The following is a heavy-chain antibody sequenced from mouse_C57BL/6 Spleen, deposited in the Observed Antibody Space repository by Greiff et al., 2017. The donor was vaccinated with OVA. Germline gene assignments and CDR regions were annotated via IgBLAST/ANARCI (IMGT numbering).Heavy chain of an antibody. V-gene: IGHV1-82*01. J-gene: IGHJ2*01. CDR2: IYPGDGDT. D-gene: IGHD2-2*01. Sequence: VKLQESGPELVKPGASVKISCKASGYAFSSSWMNWVKQRPGKGLEWIGRIYPGDGDTNYNGKFKGKATLTADKSSSTAYMQLSSLTSEDSAVYFCARKGSTMVTTVNYFDYWGQGTTLTVSS. CDR1: GYAFSSSW. CDR3: ARKGSTMVTTVNYFDY.